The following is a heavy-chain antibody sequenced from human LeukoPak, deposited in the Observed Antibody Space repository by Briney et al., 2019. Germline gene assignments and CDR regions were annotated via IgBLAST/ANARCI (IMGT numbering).Heavy chain of an antibody. D-gene: IGHD4-17*01. CDR2: ISGSGGST. Sequence: GGSLRLSCAASGFTFSSYAMSWVRQAPGKGLEWVSAISGSGGSTYYADSVKGRFTIPRDNSKNTLYLQMNSLRAEDTAVYYCAKPSTVTTSLTFFDYWGQGTLVTVSS. CDR3: AKPSTVTTSLTFFDY. J-gene: IGHJ4*02. CDR1: GFTFSSYA. V-gene: IGHV3-23*01.